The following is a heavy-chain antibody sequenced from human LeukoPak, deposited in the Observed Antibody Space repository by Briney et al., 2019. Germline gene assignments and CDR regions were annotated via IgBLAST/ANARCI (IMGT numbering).Heavy chain of an antibody. Sequence: SSETLSLTCAVSGGSISSGGYSWSWIRQPPGKDLEWIGYIYLSGSTYYNPSLKSRVTISVDRSKNQFSLKLSSVTAADTAVYYCARDKYYDRGGMDVWGQGTTVTVSS. CDR2: IYLSGST. CDR1: GGSISSGGYS. J-gene: IGHJ6*02. D-gene: IGHD3-22*01. V-gene: IGHV4-30-2*01. CDR3: ARDKYYDRGGMDV.